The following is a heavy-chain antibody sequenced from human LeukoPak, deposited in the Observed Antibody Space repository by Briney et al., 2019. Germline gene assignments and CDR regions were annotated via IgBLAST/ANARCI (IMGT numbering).Heavy chain of an antibody. J-gene: IGHJ4*02. CDR2: IYTSGST. D-gene: IGHD3-3*01. CDR3: ARDKGVDYDFWSGYYSRFDY. Sequence: SETLTLTCTVSGGSISSYNWSWIRQPAGKGLEWIGRIYTSGSTNYNPSLKNRVTMSVDTSKNQFSLKLSYVPAADTAVYYCARDKGVDYDFWSGYYSRFDYWGQGTLVTVSS. CDR1: GGSISSYN. V-gene: IGHV4-4*07.